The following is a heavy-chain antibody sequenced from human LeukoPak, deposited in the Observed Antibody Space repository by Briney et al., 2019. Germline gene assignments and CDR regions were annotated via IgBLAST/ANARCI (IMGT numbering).Heavy chain of an antibody. D-gene: IGHD3-22*01. CDR2: INPNSGGT. V-gene: IGHV1-2*02. CDR1: GYTFTGYY. CDR3: ARPDYDISSYRRVYFDY. J-gene: IGHJ4*02. Sequence: ASVKVSCKASGYTFTGYYMHWVRQAPGQGLEWMGWINPNSGGTNYAQKFQGRVTMTRDTSISTAYMELSRLRSDDTAVYFCARPDYDISSYRRVYFDYWGQGTLVTVSS.